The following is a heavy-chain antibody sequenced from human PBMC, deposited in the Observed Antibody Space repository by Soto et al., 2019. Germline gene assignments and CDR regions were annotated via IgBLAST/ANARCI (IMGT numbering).Heavy chain of an antibody. CDR2: IYYIGST. D-gene: IGHD3-22*01. Sequence: QVQLQESGPGLVKPSQTLSLTCTVSGGSISSGGYYWSWIRQHPGKGLEWIGYIYYIGSTNYNPSLKSRVTISVDTSKNQFSLKLSSVTAADTAVYYCARGNYYDSSGYYPPYFQHWGQGTLVTVAS. CDR1: GGSISSGGYY. V-gene: IGHV4-31*03. J-gene: IGHJ1*01. CDR3: ARGNYYDSSGYYPPYFQH.